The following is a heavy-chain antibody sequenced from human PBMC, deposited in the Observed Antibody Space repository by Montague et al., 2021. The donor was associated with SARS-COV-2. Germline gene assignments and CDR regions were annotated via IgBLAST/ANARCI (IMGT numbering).Heavy chain of an antibody. Sequence: SDTLSLTCTVSGGSINTYYWSWIRQPPGKGLEWIGYIYYSGSTNXNPSLKSRVTISVDTSKNQFSLKLSSVTAADTAVYYCARVTTKRTRYGSGSYRGFDAFDIWGQGTMVTVSS. D-gene: IGHD3-10*01. J-gene: IGHJ3*02. CDR3: ARVTTKRTRYGSGSYRGFDAFDI. V-gene: IGHV4-59*08. CDR1: GGSINTYY. CDR2: IYYSGST.